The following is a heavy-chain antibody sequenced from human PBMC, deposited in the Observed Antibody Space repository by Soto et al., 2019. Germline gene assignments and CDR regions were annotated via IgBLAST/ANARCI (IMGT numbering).Heavy chain of an antibody. CDR2: ISGSGGST. CDR1: GFTFSSYA. J-gene: IGHJ5*02. V-gene: IGHV3-23*01. Sequence: PGGSLRLSCAASGFTFSSYAMSWVRQAPGKGLEWVSAISGSGGSTYYADSVKGRFTISRDNSKNTLYLQMNSLRAEDTAVYYCAKDFKGGELLWFGELITPKGFDPWGQGTLATSPQ. CDR3: AKDFKGGELLWFGELITPKGFDP. D-gene: IGHD3-10*01.